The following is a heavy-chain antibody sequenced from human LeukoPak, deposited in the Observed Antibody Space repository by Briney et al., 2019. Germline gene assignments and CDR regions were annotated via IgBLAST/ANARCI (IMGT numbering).Heavy chain of an antibody. D-gene: IGHD3-9*01. CDR3: ARLTGDY. Sequence: GGSLRLSCAASGITFDNYWMHWVRQAPGKGLVWVSRINSDGSSTNYADSVKGRFTISRDNAKNMLYLQMNSLRAEDTAVYYCARLTGDYWGQGTLVTVSS. J-gene: IGHJ4*02. CDR2: INSDGSST. V-gene: IGHV3-74*01. CDR1: GITFDNYW.